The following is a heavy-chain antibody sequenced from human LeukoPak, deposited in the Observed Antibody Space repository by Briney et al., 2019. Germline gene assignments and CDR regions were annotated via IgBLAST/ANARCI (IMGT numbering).Heavy chain of an antibody. CDR2: IIPILGIA. J-gene: IGHJ4*02. V-gene: IGHV1-69*04. D-gene: IGHD5-24*01. Sequence: ASVKVSWKGSGGTFSSHAISWVRQAPGQGLEWMGRIIPILGIANYAQKFQGRVTITADKSTSTAYMELSSLRSEDTAVYYCAREMATMPMDYWGQGTLVTVSS. CDR1: GGTFSSHA. CDR3: AREMATMPMDY.